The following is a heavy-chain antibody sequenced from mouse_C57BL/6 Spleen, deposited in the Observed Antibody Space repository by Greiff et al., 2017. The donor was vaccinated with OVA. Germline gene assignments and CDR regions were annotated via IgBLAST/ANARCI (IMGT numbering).Heavy chain of an antibody. CDR3: AREGGFSWFAY. CDR2: IDPSDSEP. Sequence: VQLQQPGAELVRPGSSVKLSCKASGYTFTSYWMHWVKQRPIHGLEWIGNIDPSDSEPHYNQKFKDKATLTVDKSSSTAYMQLSSLTSEDSAVYYCAREGGFSWFAYWGQGTLVTVSA. J-gene: IGHJ3*01. CDR1: GYTFTSYW. V-gene: IGHV1-52*01.